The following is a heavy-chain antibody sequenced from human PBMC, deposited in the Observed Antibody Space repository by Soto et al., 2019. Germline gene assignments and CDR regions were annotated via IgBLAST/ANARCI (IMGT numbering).Heavy chain of an antibody. D-gene: IGHD3-10*01. J-gene: IGHJ3*02. Sequence: KTSETLSLTCAVSGGSISSGGYSWSWIRQPPGKGLEWIGYIYHSGSTDYNPSLKSRLTISVDRSKNELSLELSSVTAAGTAVYYCASYYYGSGSYFARRAFDIGGQGKMVTVSS. V-gene: IGHV4-30-2*01. CDR2: IYHSGST. CDR1: GGSISSGGYS. CDR3: ASYYYGSGSYFARRAFDI.